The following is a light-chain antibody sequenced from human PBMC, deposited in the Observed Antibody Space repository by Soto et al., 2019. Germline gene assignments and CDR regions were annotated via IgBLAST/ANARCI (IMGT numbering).Light chain of an antibody. V-gene: IGLV2-14*01. J-gene: IGLJ1*01. CDR1: SNDFGGYNY. CDR3: TSYTSTIPYV. Sequence: QSALTQPASVSGSPGQSITISCTGSSNDFGGYNYVSWYQQHPGQAPKLIIYEVSDRPSGVSPRFSGSKSGNTASLTISGLQVEDEADYFCTSYTSTIPYVFGSGTKLTVL. CDR2: EVS.